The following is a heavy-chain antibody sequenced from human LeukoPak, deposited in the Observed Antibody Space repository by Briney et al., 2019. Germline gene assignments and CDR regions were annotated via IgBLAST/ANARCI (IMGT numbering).Heavy chain of an antibody. CDR2: IYFSGNT. Sequence: PSETLSLTCTVSGNSISTSKSYWGWIRQPPLKGLEWIGSIYFSGNTYYNASLKSRVTISVDTSKNQFSLTLTSVTAADTAVYYCARHRGITMVRGTWFDPWGQGTLVTVSS. D-gene: IGHD3-10*01. J-gene: IGHJ5*02. CDR3: ARHRGITMVRGTWFDP. V-gene: IGHV4-39*01. CDR1: GNSISTSKSY.